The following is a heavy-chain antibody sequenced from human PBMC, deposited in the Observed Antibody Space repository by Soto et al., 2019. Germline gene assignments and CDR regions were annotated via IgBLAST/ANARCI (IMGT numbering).Heavy chain of an antibody. V-gene: IGHV3-74*01. CDR2: INSDGSST. J-gene: IGHJ6*02. Sequence: EVQLVESGGGLVQPGGSLRLSCAASGFTFSSYWMHWVRQAPGKGLVWVSRINSDGSSTSYADSVKGRFTISRDKAKNTLYLQRNSRRDEDTAVYYCARVMGCSGGSCYYYGMDVWGQGTTVTVSS. CDR3: ARVMGCSGGSCYYYGMDV. CDR1: GFTFSSYW. D-gene: IGHD2-15*01.